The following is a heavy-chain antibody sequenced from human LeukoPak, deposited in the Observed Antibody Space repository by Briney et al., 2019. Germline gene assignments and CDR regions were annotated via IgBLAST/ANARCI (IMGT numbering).Heavy chain of an antibody. D-gene: IGHD5-12*01. CDR2: TYYRSKWYN. J-gene: IGHJ5*02. CDR1: GDSVSSNSAA. Sequence: SQTLSLTCAISGDSVSSNSAAWNWIRQSPSRGLEWLGRTYYRSKWYNDYAVSVKSRITINPDTSKNQFSLQLNSVTPEDTAVYYCARGRYSGYDYGNWFDPWGQGTLVTVSS. V-gene: IGHV6-1*01. CDR3: ARGRYSGYDYGNWFDP.